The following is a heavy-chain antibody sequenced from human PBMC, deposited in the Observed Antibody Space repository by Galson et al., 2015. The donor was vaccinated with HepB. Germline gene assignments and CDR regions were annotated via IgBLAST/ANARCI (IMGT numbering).Heavy chain of an antibody. V-gene: IGHV6-1*01. CDR1: GDRVSRDTVG. J-gene: IGHJ6*02. CDR3: TRVAHLGRGMNV. Sequence: CAISGDRVSRDTVGWNWIRQSPSRGLEWLGRTYYRSKWYSDYAISVKSRIIINADSSTNQFFLQLNSVTPEDTAVYYCTRVAHLGRGMNVWGQGTTVPV. CDR2: TYYRSKWYS. D-gene: IGHD3-10*01.